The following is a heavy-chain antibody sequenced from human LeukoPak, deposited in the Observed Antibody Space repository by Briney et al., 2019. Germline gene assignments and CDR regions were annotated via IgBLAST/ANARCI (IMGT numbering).Heavy chain of an antibody. CDR3: AREDGDYIFDY. Sequence: SETLSLTCTVSGYSISSGYYWGWIRQPPGKGLEWIGSIYHSGSTYYNPSLKSRVTIPVDTSKSQFSLKLSSVTAADTAVYYCAREDGDYIFDYWGQGTLVTVSS. V-gene: IGHV4-38-2*02. D-gene: IGHD4-17*01. CDR2: IYHSGST. CDR1: GYSISSGYY. J-gene: IGHJ4*02.